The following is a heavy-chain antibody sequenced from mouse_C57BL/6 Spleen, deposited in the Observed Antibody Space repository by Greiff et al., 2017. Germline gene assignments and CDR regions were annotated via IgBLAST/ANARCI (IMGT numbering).Heavy chain of an antibody. CDR3: ARRALLTTVVAGDWYFDV. D-gene: IGHD1-1*01. CDR2: IDPSDSYT. J-gene: IGHJ1*03. V-gene: IGHV1-50*01. CDR1: GYTFTSYW. Sequence: QVQLQQPGAELVKPGASVKLSCKASGYTFTSYWMQWVKQRPGQGLEWIGEIDPSDSYTNYNPKFKGKATLTVDTSSSTAYMQLSSLTSEDSAVXYCARRALLTTVVAGDWYFDVWGTGTTVTVSS.